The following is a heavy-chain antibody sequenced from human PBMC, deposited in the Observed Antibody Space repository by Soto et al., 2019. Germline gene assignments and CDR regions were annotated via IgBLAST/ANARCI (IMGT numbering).Heavy chain of an antibody. CDR3: GRLDSSYYFDY. D-gene: IGHD3-22*01. V-gene: IGHV5-51*01. J-gene: IGHJ4*02. CDR2: VYPGDSDT. CDR1: GETFLTCG. Sequence: PGXSQPVAGDVGGETFLTCGIGCVRQMPGKGLEWMGIVYPGDSDTTYSPSFQGQVTISADKSISTAYLQWNSLKASDSAMYYCGRLDSSYYFDYWGQGTLVTVSS.